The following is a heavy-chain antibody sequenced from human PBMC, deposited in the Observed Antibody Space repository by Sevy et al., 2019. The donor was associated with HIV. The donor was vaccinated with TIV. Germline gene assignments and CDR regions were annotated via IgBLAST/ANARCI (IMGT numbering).Heavy chain of an antibody. CDR2: ISSGSSYT. CDR1: GFTFSDYY. D-gene: IGHD6-13*01. CDR3: AKDSRVYSSSHFDY. Sequence: GGSLRLSCAASGFTFSDYYMSWIRQAPGKGLEWVSYISSGSSYTNYAHSVKGRFTISRDNARNSLYLQMNSLRAEDTAVYYCAKDSRVYSSSHFDYWGQGIRVTVSS. V-gene: IGHV3-11*06. J-gene: IGHJ4*02.